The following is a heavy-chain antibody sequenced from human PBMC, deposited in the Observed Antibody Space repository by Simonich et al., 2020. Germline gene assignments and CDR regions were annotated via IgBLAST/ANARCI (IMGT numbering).Heavy chain of an antibody. CDR3: ARCGLVNYDILTGYHNWFDP. D-gene: IGHD3-9*01. J-gene: IGHJ5*02. CDR2: INHSGRT. Sequence: QVQLQQWGAGLLKPSETLSLTCAVYGGSFSGYYWSWIRQPPGMGRGWIGEINHSGRTNNNPSLNSLVTISVGTAKNQFSLKLSSVTAADTAVYYCARCGLVNYDILTGYHNWFDPWGQGTLVTVSS. CDR1: GGSFSGYY. V-gene: IGHV4-34*01.